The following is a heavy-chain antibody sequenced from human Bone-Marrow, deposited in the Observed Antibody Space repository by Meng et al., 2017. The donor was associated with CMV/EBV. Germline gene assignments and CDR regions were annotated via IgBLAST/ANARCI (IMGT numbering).Heavy chain of an antibody. CDR3: ARAELRFLEWLLPKYGMDV. D-gene: IGHD3-3*01. CDR2: IYYSGST. CDR1: GGSISSSSYY. Sequence: SETLSLTCTVSGGSISSSSYYWGWIRQPPGKGLEWIGSIYYSGSTYYNPSLKSRVTISVDTSKNQFSLKLSSVTAADTAVYYCARAELRFLEWLLPKYGMDVWGQGTTVTVSS. J-gene: IGHJ6*02. V-gene: IGHV4-39*07.